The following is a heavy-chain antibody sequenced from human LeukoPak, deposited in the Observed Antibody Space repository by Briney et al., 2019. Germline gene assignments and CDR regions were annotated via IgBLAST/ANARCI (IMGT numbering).Heavy chain of an antibody. D-gene: IGHD2-21*02. Sequence: ASVKVSCKASGYTFTSYYIHWVRQAPGQGLEWMGIINPSGGRTSYAQKFQGRVTMTRDTSTSTGYMALSSLRSEDTAVYSCARDAYCGGDCPSRAMDVWGQGTTVTVSS. J-gene: IGHJ6*02. V-gene: IGHV1-46*01. CDR2: INPSGGRT. CDR3: ARDAYCGGDCPSRAMDV. CDR1: GYTFTSYY.